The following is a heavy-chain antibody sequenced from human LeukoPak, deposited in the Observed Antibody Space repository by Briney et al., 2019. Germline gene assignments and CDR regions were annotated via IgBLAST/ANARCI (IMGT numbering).Heavy chain of an antibody. CDR3: ARSHDHLWGNYPDY. J-gene: IGHJ4*02. CDR2: IHHDGRI. CDR1: GGSIDSTNW. Sequence: SETLSLTCDVSGGSIDSTNWWNWVRQPPGKGLEWIGEIHHDGRINYNPSLKSRVTLSVDKSKNQFSLRLNSVPAADTAMYYCARSHDHLWGNYPDYWGQGTLVTVSS. D-gene: IGHD3-16*02. V-gene: IGHV4/OR15-8*01.